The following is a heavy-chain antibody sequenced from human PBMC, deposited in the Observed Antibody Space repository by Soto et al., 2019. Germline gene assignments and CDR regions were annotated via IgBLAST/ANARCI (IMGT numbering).Heavy chain of an antibody. CDR3: ARTLYKALNWFDP. CDR1: GGSISSSTFY. CDR2: LSYGGTT. V-gene: IGHV4-39*01. Sequence: QLQLQESGPGLVRPSGTLSLICSVSGGSISSSTFYWGWIRQPPGKGLEWIGTLSYGGTTHYNPSLKSRDAMSVDTSKNQLSLEMTSLTAADTAVYYCARTLYKALNWFDPWGQGALVTVSS. D-gene: IGHD1-1*01. J-gene: IGHJ5*02.